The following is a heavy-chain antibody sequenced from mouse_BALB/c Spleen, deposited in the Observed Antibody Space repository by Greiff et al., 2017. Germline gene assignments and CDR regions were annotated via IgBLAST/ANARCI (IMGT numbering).Heavy chain of an antibody. J-gene: IGHJ2*01. CDR2: IDPSDSYT. CDR3: TRRDYYGYYFDY. V-gene: IGHV1S127*01. CDR1: GYTFTSYW. D-gene: IGHD1-2*01. Sequence: QVQLKQPGAELVKPGASVKMSCKASGYTFTSYWMHWVKQRPGQGLEWIGVIDPSDSYTSYNQKFKGKATLTVDTSSSTAYMQLSSPTSEDSAVYYCTRRDYYGYYFDYWGQGTTLTVSS.